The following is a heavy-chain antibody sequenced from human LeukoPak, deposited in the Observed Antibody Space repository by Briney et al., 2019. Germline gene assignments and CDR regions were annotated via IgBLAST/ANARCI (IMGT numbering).Heavy chain of an antibody. D-gene: IGHD3-22*01. CDR3: AKVPQPPTYYYDSSGYPDY. V-gene: IGHV3-23*01. Sequence: GGSLTLSCAASGFTFSSYAMSWVRQAPGKGLEWVSAISGSGGSTYYADSVKGRFTISRDNSKNTLYLQMNSLRAEDTAVYYCAKVPQPPTYYYDSSGYPDYWGQGTLVTVSS. CDR1: GFTFSSYA. J-gene: IGHJ4*02. CDR2: ISGSGGST.